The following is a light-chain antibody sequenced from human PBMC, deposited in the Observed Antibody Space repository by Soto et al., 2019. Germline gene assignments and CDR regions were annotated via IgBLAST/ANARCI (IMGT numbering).Light chain of an antibody. V-gene: IGLV2-8*01. CDR3: SSFADSNSYV. Sequence: QSALTQPPSASGSPGQSVTISCSGSSSDIGGYTYVSWYQHHPGKAPKLMIYEVSKRPSGVPDRFSGSKSGNTASLTVSGLKAEDEADYYCSSFADSNSYVFGTGTKVTVL. J-gene: IGLJ1*01. CDR2: EVS. CDR1: SSDIGGYTY.